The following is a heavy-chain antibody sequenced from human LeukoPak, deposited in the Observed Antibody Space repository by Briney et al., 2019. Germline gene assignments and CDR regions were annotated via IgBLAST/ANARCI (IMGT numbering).Heavy chain of an antibody. CDR1: GVSVRSGSFY. CDR2: IYYTGVT. Sequence: SETLSLTCTVSGVSVRSGSFYWNWIRQPPGKGLEHIGYIYYTGVTNYSPSLKSRVTMSLDTSKNQFSLRLTSVTAADTAIYYCARTARLPNSWGQGTLVTVSS. J-gene: IGHJ4*02. D-gene: IGHD6-25*01. CDR3: ARTARLPNS. V-gene: IGHV4-61*01.